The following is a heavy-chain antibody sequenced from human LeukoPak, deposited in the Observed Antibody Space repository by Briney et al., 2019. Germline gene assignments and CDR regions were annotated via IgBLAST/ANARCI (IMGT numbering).Heavy chain of an antibody. CDR2: MNPNSPNT. CDR3: ARGHVLSGYHSLFDF. J-gene: IGHJ4*02. Sequence: ASVKVSCKASGYIFTSYGIRWVRQAPGQGLEWLGWMNPNSPNTGYSQKFQGRVTMTRDTSINTAYMELSSLRSEDTAVYFCARGHVLSGYHSLFDFWGQGTLVTVSS. V-gene: IGHV1-8*02. D-gene: IGHD3-22*01. CDR1: GYIFTSYG.